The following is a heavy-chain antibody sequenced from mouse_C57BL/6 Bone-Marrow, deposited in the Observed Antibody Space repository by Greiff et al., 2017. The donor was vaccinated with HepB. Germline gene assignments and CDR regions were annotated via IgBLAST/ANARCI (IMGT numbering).Heavy chain of an antibody. Sequence: VQLQQSGAELVMPGASVKLSCKASGYTFTSYWMHWVKQRPGQGLEWIGEIDPSDSYTNYNQKFKGKSTLTVDKSSSTAYMQLSSLTSEDSAVYYCARLRDWYFDVWGTGTTVTVSS. CDR2: IDPSDSYT. J-gene: IGHJ1*03. CDR3: ARLRDWYFDV. CDR1: GYTFTSYW. V-gene: IGHV1-69*01.